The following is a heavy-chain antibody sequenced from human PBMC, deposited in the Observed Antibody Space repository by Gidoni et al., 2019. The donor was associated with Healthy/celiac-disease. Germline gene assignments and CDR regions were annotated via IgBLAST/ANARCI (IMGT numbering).Heavy chain of an antibody. CDR1: GFTFSSYS. CDR2: ISSSSSTI. J-gene: IGHJ4*02. CDR3: ARIPPIQTFGVVIMRDDY. D-gene: IGHD3-3*01. Sequence: EVQLVESGGGLVQPGGSLRLSCAASGFTFSSYSMNWVRQAPGKGLEWVSYISSSSSTIYYADSVKGRFTISRDNAKNSLYLQMNSLRDEDTAVYYCARIPPIQTFGVVIMRDDYWGQGTLVTVSS. V-gene: IGHV3-48*02.